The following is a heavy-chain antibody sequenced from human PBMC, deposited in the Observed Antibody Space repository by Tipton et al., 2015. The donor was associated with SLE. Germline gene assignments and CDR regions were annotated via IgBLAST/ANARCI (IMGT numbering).Heavy chain of an antibody. CDR2: IYYSGST. D-gene: IGHD6-13*01. CDR1: GGSISSYY. J-gene: IGHJ4*02. Sequence: TLSLTCTVSGGSISSYYWSWIRQPPGKGLEWIGYIYYSGSTNYNPSLKSRVTISVDTSKNQFSLKLSSVTAADTAVYYCARARGAAEKDLDYWGQGTLVTVSS. CDR3: ARARGAAEKDLDY. V-gene: IGHV4-59*01.